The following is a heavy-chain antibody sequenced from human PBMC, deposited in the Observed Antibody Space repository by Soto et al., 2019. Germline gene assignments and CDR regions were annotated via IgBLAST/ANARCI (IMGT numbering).Heavy chain of an antibody. CDR1: GGSISSSSYY. CDR2: IYYSGST. V-gene: IGHV4-39*01. Sequence: PSETLSLTCTVSGGSISSSSYYWGWIRQPPGKGLEWIGSIYYSGSTYYNPSLKSRVTISVDTSKNQFSLKLSSVTAADTAVYYCARQDGGAYYDFWSGSPPFDPWGQGTLVTVSS. D-gene: IGHD3-3*01. CDR3: ARQDGGAYYDFWSGSPPFDP. J-gene: IGHJ5*02.